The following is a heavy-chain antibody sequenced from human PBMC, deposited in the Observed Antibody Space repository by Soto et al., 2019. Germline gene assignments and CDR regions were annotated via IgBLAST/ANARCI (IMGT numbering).Heavy chain of an antibody. CDR2: ISGSGGAT. J-gene: IGHJ4*02. D-gene: IGHD2-21*01. CDR3: AQSTLRLLHPLVFGY. Sequence: GGSLRLSCEASGFNFSSYAMNWVRQAPGKGLEGISVISGSGGATYFACSVKGRFVISRDNSKNTLYLQMNSLRAEDTAIYYFAQSTLRLLHPLVFGYLGQGSLVTVAS. V-gene: IGHV3-23*01. CDR1: GFNFSSYA.